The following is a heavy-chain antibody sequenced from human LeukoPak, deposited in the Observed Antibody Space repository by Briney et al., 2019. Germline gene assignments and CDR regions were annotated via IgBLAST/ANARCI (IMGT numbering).Heavy chain of an antibody. V-gene: IGHV1-8*01. Sequence: EASVKASCKASGYTFTSYDINRVRQATGQGLEWMRWMNPNSGNTGYAQKFQGRVTMTRNTSISTAYMELSSLRSEDTAVYYCARGAAVALGNWFDPWGQGTLVTVSS. D-gene: IGHD6-19*01. CDR2: MNPNSGNT. CDR3: ARGAAVALGNWFDP. CDR1: GYTFTSYD. J-gene: IGHJ5*02.